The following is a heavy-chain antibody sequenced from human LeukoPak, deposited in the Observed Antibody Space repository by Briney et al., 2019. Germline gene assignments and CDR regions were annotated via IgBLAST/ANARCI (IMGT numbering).Heavy chain of an antibody. V-gene: IGHV3-23*01. D-gene: IGHD3-9*01. CDR2: ISGSGGST. CDR3: AKELALRYFDWLAPNYYYYYGMDV. J-gene: IGHJ6*02. CDR1: GFTFSTYA. Sequence: GGSLRLSCAASGFTFSTYAMSWVRLAPGKGLEWVSGISGSGGSTYYADSVKGRFTSSRDNSKNTLYLQMNSLRAEDTAVYCCAKELALRYFDWLAPNYYYYYGMDVWGQGTTVTVSS.